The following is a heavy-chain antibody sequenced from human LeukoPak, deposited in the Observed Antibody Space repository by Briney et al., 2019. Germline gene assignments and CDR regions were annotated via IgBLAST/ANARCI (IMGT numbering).Heavy chain of an antibody. V-gene: IGHV3-23*01. Sequence: GGSLRLSCVASGFSFSSYVMNWVRQAPGTGLEWVSAISGNGGSTYYADSVKGRFTISRDNSKNTLYLQMNSLRAEDTAVYYCAKDSRYYDSSGLFDYWGQGTLVTVSS. CDR2: ISGNGGST. D-gene: IGHD3-22*01. CDR1: GFSFSSYV. CDR3: AKDSRYYDSSGLFDY. J-gene: IGHJ4*02.